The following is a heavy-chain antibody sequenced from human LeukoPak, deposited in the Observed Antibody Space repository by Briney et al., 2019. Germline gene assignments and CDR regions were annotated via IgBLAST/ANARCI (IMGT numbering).Heavy chain of an antibody. D-gene: IGHD2-8*01. V-gene: IGHV3-23*01. J-gene: IGHJ4*02. Sequence: GGSLRLSCAASGFTFSSYAMSWVRQAPGKGLEWVSAISGSGGSTYYADSVKGRFTISRDNFKNTLYLQMNSLRAEDTAVYYCARALIGYYFDYWGQGTLVTVSS. CDR3: ARALIGYYFDY. CDR2: ISGSGGST. CDR1: GFTFSSYA.